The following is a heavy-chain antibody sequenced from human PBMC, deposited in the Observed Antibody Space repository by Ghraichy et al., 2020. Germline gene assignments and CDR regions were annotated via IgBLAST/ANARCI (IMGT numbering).Heavy chain of an antibody. J-gene: IGHJ4*02. D-gene: IGHD3-10*01. Sequence: GGSLRLSCAASGFTFSSYGMHWVRQAPGKGLEWVAFIRYDGSNKYYADSVKGRFTISRDNSKNTLYLQMNSLRAEDTAVYYCAKDRVMVRGVIGDYWGQGTLVTVSS. CDR1: GFTFSSYG. V-gene: IGHV3-30*02. CDR2: IRYDGSNK. CDR3: AKDRVMVRGVIGDY.